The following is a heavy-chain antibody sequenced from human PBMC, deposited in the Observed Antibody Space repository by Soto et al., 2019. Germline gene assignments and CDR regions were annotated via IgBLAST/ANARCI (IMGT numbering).Heavy chain of an antibody. J-gene: IGHJ6*02. Sequence: ASVKVSCKASGYTFTSYDINWVRQATGQGLEWMGWMNPNSGNTGYAQKFQGRVTMTRNTSISTAYMELSSLRSEDTAVYYCARDHPMVRGVINYYYYGMDVWGQGTTVTVSS. V-gene: IGHV1-8*01. D-gene: IGHD3-10*01. CDR3: ARDHPMVRGVINYYYYGMDV. CDR2: MNPNSGNT. CDR1: GYTFTSYD.